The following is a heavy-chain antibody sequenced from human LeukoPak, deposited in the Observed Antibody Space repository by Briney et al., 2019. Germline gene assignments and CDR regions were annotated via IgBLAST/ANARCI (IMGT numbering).Heavy chain of an antibody. D-gene: IGHD1-26*01. CDR1: GFTFSSYE. Sequence: GGSLRLSCAASGFTFSSYEMNWVRQAPGKGLEWVSYISSSGSTIYYADSVKGRFTISRDDAKNSLYLQMNSLRAEDTAVYYCACLIVGATPSFDYWGQGTLVTVSS. CDR2: ISSSGSTI. J-gene: IGHJ4*02. V-gene: IGHV3-48*03. CDR3: ACLIVGATPSFDY.